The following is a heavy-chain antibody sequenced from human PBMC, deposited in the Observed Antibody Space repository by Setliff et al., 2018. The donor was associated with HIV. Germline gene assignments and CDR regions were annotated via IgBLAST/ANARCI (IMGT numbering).Heavy chain of an antibody. Sequence: GGSLRLSCAASGFTFSSYAMHWVRQAPGKGLEYVSVINNKGDSTYYADSVKGRFSISRDNSKNTLYLQMNSLRAEDTAVYYCASTDYGSGSTNYWGQGTLVTVSS. CDR3: ASTDYGSGSTNY. V-gene: IGHV3-64*02. D-gene: IGHD3-10*01. CDR1: GFTFSSYA. CDR2: INNKGDST. J-gene: IGHJ4*02.